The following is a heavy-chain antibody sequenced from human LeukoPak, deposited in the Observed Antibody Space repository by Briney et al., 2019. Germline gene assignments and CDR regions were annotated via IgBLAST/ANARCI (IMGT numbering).Heavy chain of an antibody. D-gene: IGHD3-10*01. CDR2: INQSGRT. CDR3: ARLRRYYGSGTPNWFDP. V-gene: IGHV4-34*01. Sequence: PSETLSLTCAVYGGSFSAYYWNWIRQTPGKGLEWIGEINQSGRTKYNPSLKSRVTISGDTSKHQFSLKLSSVTAADTAVYYCARLRRYYGSGTPNWFDPWGQGTLVTVSS. J-gene: IGHJ5*02. CDR1: GGSFSAYY.